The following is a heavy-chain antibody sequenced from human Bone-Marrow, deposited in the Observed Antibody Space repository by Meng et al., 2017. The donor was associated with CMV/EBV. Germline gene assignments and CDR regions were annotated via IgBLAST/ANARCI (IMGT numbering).Heavy chain of an antibody. Sequence: SETLSLTCTVSGGSISSSSYYWSWIRQPPGKGLEWIGYIYYSGSTNYNPSLKSRVTISVDTSKNQFSLKLSSVTAADTAVYYCARVAPQELGSGVCYFDYWGQGTLVTVSS. V-gene: IGHV4-61*01. CDR1: GGSISSSSYY. CDR2: IYYSGST. CDR3: ARVAPQELGSGVCYFDY. J-gene: IGHJ4*02. D-gene: IGHD7-27*01.